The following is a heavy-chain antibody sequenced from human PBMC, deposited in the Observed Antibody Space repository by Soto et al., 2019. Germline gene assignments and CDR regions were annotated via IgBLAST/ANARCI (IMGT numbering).Heavy chain of an antibody. V-gene: IGHV1-24*01. CDR3: ATGLITMVRGVPFDY. J-gene: IGHJ4*02. CDR2: FDPEDGET. CDR1: GYTLTELS. D-gene: IGHD3-10*01. Sequence: VASVKVSCKVSGYTLTELSMHWVRQAPGKGLEWMGGFDPEDGETIYAQKFQGRVTMTEDTSTDTAYMELSSLRSEDTAVYYCATGLITMVRGVPFDYWGQGTLVTVSS.